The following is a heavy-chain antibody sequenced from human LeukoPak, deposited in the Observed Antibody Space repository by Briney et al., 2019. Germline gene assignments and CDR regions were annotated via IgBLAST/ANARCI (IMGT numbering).Heavy chain of an antibody. Sequence: PGGSLRLSCAASGFTFSSYLMSWVRQAPGKGLEWVANIKQDGSEKYYVDSVKGRFTISRDNAKNSLYLQMNSLRAEDTAVYYCARDEGRDELLEVWGQGTLVTVSS. D-gene: IGHD2-15*01. CDR1: GFTFSSYL. CDR3: ARDEGRDELLEV. J-gene: IGHJ4*02. V-gene: IGHV3-7*01. CDR2: IKQDGSEK.